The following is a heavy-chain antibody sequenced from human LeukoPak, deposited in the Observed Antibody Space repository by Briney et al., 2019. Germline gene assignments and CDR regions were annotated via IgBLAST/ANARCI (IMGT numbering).Heavy chain of an antibody. CDR2: MNPKRGNT. J-gene: IGHJ5*02. CDR3: ARDQDIVVVVAALRQREMGGFDP. CDR1: GYTFTNYD. Sequence: ASVKVSCKASGYTFTNYDINWLGQATGQGPEWMGWMNPKRGNTGYAQKFQGRVTMTRNTSISTAYMELSSLRSDDTAVYYCARDQDIVVVVAALRQREMGGFDPWGQGTLVTVSS. V-gene: IGHV1-8*01. D-gene: IGHD2-15*01.